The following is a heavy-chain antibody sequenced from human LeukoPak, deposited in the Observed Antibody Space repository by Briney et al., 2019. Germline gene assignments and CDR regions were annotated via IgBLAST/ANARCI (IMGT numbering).Heavy chain of an antibody. V-gene: IGHV4-34*01. D-gene: IGHD3-10*01. J-gene: IGHJ6*02. CDR1: GGSFSGYY. CDR3: ARGYYYGSGSYYYGIDV. Sequence: SETLSLTCAVYGGSFSGYYWSWIRQPPGKGLEWIGEINHSGSTNYNPSLKSRVTISVDTSKNQFSLKLSSVTAADTAVYYCARGYYYGSGSYYYGIDVWGQGTTVTVSS. CDR2: INHSGST.